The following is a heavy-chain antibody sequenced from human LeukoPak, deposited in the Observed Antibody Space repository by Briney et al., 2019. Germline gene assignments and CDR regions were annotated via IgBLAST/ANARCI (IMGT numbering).Heavy chain of an antibody. J-gene: IGHJ4*02. D-gene: IGHD3-22*01. CDR2: FDPEDGET. V-gene: IGHV1-24*01. CDR1: GYTLTELS. CDR3: ATESFKVVIIGSFDY. Sequence: ASVKVSCKVSGYTLTELSMHWVRQAPGEGLEWTGGFDPEDGETIYAQKFQGRVTMTEDTSTDTAYMELSSLRSEDTAVYYCATESFKVVIIGSFDYWGQGTLVTVSS.